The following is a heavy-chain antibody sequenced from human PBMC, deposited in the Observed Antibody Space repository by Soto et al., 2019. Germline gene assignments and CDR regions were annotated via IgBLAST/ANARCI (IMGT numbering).Heavy chain of an antibody. J-gene: IGHJ2*01. D-gene: IGHD4-17*01. Sequence: EVQLVESGGGLVQPGGSLRLSCAASGFTLSDHYMDWVRQAPGKGLEWVGRSRNKAKSYTTEYAASVKGRFTVSRDDSKNALYLEMNSLKTEDTAVYYCARGATVTTYWYFGLWGRGTLVTVSS. CDR3: ARGATVTTYWYFGL. CDR1: GFTLSDHY. CDR2: SRNKAKSYTT. V-gene: IGHV3-72*01.